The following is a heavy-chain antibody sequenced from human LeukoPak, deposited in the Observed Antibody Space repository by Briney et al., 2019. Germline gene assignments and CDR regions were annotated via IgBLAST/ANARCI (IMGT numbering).Heavy chain of an antibody. CDR1: GGTFSSYA. D-gene: IGHD3-16*01. Sequence: GSSVKVSCKASGGTFSSYAISWVRQAPGQGLEWMGGIIPIFGTANYAQKFQGRVTITADESTSTAYMELSSLRSEDTAVYYCTLGVLGYSWFDPWGQGTLVTVSS. V-gene: IGHV1-69*01. J-gene: IGHJ5*02. CDR3: TLGVLGYSWFDP. CDR2: IIPIFGTA.